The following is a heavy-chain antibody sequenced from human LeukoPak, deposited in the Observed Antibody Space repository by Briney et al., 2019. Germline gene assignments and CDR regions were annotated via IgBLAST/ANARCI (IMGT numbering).Heavy chain of an antibody. CDR2: ISPYKGKT. J-gene: IGHJ3*02. Sequence: ASVKVSCKASGYSFTSYGISWVRQAPGQGLEWMGWISPYKGKTNYAQGFQGRVTMTTETSTRTAYMELRSLRSDDTALYHCARDHQQWLGRTDAFDIWGQGTMVTVSS. CDR1: GYSFTSYG. V-gene: IGHV1-18*01. CDR3: ARDHQQWLGRTDAFDI. D-gene: IGHD6-19*01.